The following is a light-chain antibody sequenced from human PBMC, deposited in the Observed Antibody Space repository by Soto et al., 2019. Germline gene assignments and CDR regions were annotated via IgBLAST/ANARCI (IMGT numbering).Light chain of an antibody. CDR3: QQRSNWV. J-gene: IGKJ3*01. V-gene: IGKV3-11*01. Sequence: EIVLTQSPATLSLSPGERATLSCRASQSVSSYLAWYQQKPGQAPRLLIYDASNRATGIPARFSGSGSGTDFTLTISGLEPEDVAVYYCQQRSNWVFGPGTKVDIK. CDR2: DAS. CDR1: QSVSSY.